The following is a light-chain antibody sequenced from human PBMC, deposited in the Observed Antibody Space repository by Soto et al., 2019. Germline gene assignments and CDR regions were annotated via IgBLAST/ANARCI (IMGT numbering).Light chain of an antibody. V-gene: IGLV2-14*01. J-gene: IGLJ1*01. CDR2: EVS. CDR3: SSYTRSSSLV. Sequence: QSALTQPASVSGSPGQSITISCTGTSSDVGGYNYVSWYQQHPGKAPKRMIYEVSNRPSGVSNRFSGSKSGNTPSLTISGLQAEDEADYYCSSYTRSSSLVFGTGTKVTVL. CDR1: SSDVGGYNY.